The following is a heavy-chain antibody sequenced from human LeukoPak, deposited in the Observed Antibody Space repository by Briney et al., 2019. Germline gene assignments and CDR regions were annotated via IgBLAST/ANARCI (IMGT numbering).Heavy chain of an antibody. D-gene: IGHD7-27*01. J-gene: IGHJ3*02. CDR2: IGAAGDT. V-gene: IGHV3-13*01. CDR1: GFTFSSYD. Sequence: GGSLRLSCAASGFTFSSYDMHWVRHATGKGLEWVSAIGAAGDTSYPGSVKGRFTISRENAKNSLYLQMNSLRAGDTAVYYCARGRHWGWGRAFDIWGQGTMVTVSS. CDR3: ARGRHWGWGRAFDI.